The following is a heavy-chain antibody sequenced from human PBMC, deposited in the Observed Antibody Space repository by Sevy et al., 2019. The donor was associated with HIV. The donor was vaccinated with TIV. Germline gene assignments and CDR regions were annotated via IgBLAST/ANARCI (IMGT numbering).Heavy chain of an antibody. Sequence: GGSLRLSCAASGFSVDTYSMSWVRQAPGKGLEWISYISTSPGIMYYAASVKGRFTISRDNAKNSLYLQMNNLRDEDTVVYYCARKLFAHASYANWLDPWGQGTQVTVSS. CDR1: GFSVDTYS. CDR2: ISTSPGIM. J-gene: IGHJ5*02. D-gene: IGHD3-10*01. CDR3: ARKLFAHASYANWLDP. V-gene: IGHV3-48*02.